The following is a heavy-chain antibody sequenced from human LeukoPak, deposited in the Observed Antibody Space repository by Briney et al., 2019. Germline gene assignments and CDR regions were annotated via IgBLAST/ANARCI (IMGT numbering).Heavy chain of an antibody. V-gene: IGHV4-59*01. J-gene: IGHJ6*03. Sequence: SETLSLTCTDSGGSITSYYWSWIRQPPGHGLEWIGYIYYSGSTNYNPSLKSRVTISVDTSKNQCSLKLSSVTAADTAVYYSANTVIVPDYYYMDAWGKGTTVTVSS. CDR1: GGSITSYY. CDR3: ANTVIVPDYYYMDA. CDR2: IYYSGST. D-gene: IGHD2-2*01.